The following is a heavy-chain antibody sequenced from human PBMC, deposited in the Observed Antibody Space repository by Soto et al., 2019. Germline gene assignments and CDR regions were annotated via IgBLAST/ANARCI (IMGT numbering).Heavy chain of an antibody. D-gene: IGHD6-6*01. J-gene: IGHJ4*02. Sequence: GSLRLSCAASGFTFSDHAMTWVRQGPGKGLEWVSTVDYDGGRTFYADSVKGRFTISRDNSKNSLYLRLNSLRVEDTAIFYCARQEDQSRSSSPIAYWGQGALVTVSS. CDR2: VDYDGGRT. CDR3: ARQEDQSRSSSPIAY. V-gene: IGHV3-23*01. CDR1: GFTFSDHA.